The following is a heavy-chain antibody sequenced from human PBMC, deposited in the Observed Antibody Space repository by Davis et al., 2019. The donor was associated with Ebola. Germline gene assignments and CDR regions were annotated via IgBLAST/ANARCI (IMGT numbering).Heavy chain of an antibody. J-gene: IGHJ6*02. CDR2: IYYSGNT. D-gene: IGHD6-6*01. Sequence: MPSETPSLTCTVSDGSISTYYWNWIRQPPGKGLEWIGYIYYSGNTNYNPSLRSRVTISVDTSKNQFSLNLRSVTAADTAVYYCARERPYYFYGMDVWGQGTTVTVSS. CDR3: ARERPYYFYGMDV. V-gene: IGHV4-59*01. CDR1: DGSISTYY.